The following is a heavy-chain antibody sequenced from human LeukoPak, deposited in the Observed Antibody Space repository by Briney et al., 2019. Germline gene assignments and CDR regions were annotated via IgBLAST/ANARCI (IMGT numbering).Heavy chain of an antibody. J-gene: IGHJ4*02. V-gene: IGHV3-15*01. CDR1: GFTFSNAW. D-gene: IGHD1-26*01. CDR2: IKSKTDGGTT. CDR3: TTAGWELYYFDY. Sequence: GGSLRLSCAASGFTFSNAWMSWVRQAPGKGLEWVGRIKSKTDGGTTDYAAPVKGRFAISRDDSKNTLYLQMNSLKTEDTAVYYCTTAGWELYYFDYWGQGTLVTVSS.